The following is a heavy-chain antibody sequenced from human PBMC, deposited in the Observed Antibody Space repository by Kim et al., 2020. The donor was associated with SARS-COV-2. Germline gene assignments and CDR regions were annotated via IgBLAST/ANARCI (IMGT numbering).Heavy chain of an antibody. CDR3: ARGGGNRHIDY. Sequence: GGSLRLSCAASGFTVSNNNMIWVRQAPGKGLEWVSVIYSGGSTYYADSVKGRFTISRDNSKNTLYLQVNSLRADDTAMYYCARGGGNRHIDYWGQGTLVTVSS. D-gene: IGHD3-16*01. CDR1: GFTVSNNN. V-gene: IGHV3-53*01. CDR2: IYSGGST. J-gene: IGHJ4*02.